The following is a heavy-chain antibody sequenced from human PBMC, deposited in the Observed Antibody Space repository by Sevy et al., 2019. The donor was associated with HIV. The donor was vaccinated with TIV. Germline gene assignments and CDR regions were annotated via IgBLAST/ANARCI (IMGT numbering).Heavy chain of an antibody. V-gene: IGHV3-23*01. CDR2: ITDNGAKT. J-gene: IGHJ4*02. Sequence: GGSLRLSCPTSGFSFYTYAMTWVRQAPGKGLEWVASITDNGAKTLYADSVKGRFTISRDNSQSTLFLHMNSLRGDDTAVYFCAKTEYTSGWFYWGQGTLVTVSS. D-gene: IGHD6-19*01. CDR3: AKTEYTSGWFY. CDR1: GFSFYTYA.